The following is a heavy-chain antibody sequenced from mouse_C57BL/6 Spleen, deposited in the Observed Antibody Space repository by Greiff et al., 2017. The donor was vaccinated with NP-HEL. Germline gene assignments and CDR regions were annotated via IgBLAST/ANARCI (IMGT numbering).Heavy chain of an antibody. D-gene: IGHD4-1*01. CDR2: INPNNGGT. Sequence: EVQLQQSGPELVKPGASVKISCKASGYTFTDYYMNWVKQSHGKSLEWIGDINPNNGGTSYNQKFKGKATLTVDKSSSTAYMELRSLTSEDSAVYYCALTGTRYFDVWGTGTTVTVSS. CDR3: ALTGTRYFDV. V-gene: IGHV1-26*01. J-gene: IGHJ1*03. CDR1: GYTFTDYY.